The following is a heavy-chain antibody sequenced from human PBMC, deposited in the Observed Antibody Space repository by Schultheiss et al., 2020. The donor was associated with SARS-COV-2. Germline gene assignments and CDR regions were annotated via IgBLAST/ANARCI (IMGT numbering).Heavy chain of an antibody. V-gene: IGHV4-30-4*08. CDR3: ARDRGDSRPYYFDY. CDR1: GGSISSGDYY. J-gene: IGHJ4*02. D-gene: IGHD2-21*01. CDR2: IYYSGST. Sequence: SETLSLTCTVSGGSISSGDYYWNWIRQHPGKGLEWIGYIYYSGSTYYNPSLKSRVTISVDTSKNQFSLKLSSVTAADTAVYYCARDRGDSRPYYFDYWGQGTLVTVSS.